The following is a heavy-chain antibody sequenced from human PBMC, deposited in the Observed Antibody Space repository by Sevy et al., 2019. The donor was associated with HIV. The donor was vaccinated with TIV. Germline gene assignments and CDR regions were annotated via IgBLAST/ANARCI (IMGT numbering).Heavy chain of an antibody. V-gene: IGHV3-30-3*01. CDR3: AREGDYDSSGYYYGSGFDI. Sequence: GGSLRLSCAASGFTFSSYAMHWVRQAPGKGLEWVAVISYDGSNKYYADSVKGRFTISRDNSKNTLYLQMNSLRAKDTAVYYCAREGDYDSSGYYYGSGFDIWGQGTMVTVSS. CDR1: GFTFSSYA. J-gene: IGHJ3*02. CDR2: ISYDGSNK. D-gene: IGHD3-22*01.